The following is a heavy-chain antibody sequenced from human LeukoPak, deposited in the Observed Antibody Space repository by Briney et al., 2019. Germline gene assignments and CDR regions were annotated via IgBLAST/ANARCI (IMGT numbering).Heavy chain of an antibody. J-gene: IGHJ4*02. V-gene: IGHV1-2*02. D-gene: IGHD3-3*01. CDR3: ARVGYDFWSGYYFDY. CDR1: VYTFTGYY. CDR2: INPNSGGT. Sequence: ASVKVSCKASVYTFTGYYMHWVRQAPGQGLERMGWINPNSGGTNYAQKFQGRVTMTRDTSISTAYMELSRLRSDDTAVYYCARVGYDFWSGYYFDYWGQGTLVTVSS.